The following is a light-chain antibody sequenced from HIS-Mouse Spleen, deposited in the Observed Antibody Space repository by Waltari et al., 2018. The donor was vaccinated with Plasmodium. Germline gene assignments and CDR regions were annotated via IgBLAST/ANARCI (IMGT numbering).Light chain of an antibody. CDR3: YSTDSSGNHRV. CDR1: ALPKNY. Sequence: SYELTQPPSLSVSPGQTARLPASGDALPKNYAYWYQQKSGQAPVLVIYEDSKRPSGIPERFSGSSSGTMATLTISGAQVEDEADYYCYSTDSSGNHRVFGGGTKLTVL. J-gene: IGLJ3*02. CDR2: EDS. V-gene: IGLV3-10*01.